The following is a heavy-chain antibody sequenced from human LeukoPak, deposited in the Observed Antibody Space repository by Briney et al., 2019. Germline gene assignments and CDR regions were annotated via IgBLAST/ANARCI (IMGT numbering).Heavy chain of an antibody. CDR1: GFTFSSYA. CDR3: ARAPGGGIAARPFGY. V-gene: IGHV3-30*01. Sequence: GGSLRLSCAASGFTFSSYAMHWVRQAPGKGLEWVAVISYDGSNKYYADSVKGRFTISRDNSKNTLYLQMNSLRAEDTAVYYCARAPGGGIAARPFGYWGQGTLVTVSS. D-gene: IGHD6-6*01. CDR2: ISYDGSNK. J-gene: IGHJ4*02.